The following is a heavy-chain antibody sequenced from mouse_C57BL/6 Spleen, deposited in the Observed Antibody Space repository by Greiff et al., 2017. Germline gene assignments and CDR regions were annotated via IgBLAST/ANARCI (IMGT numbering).Heavy chain of an antibody. J-gene: IGHJ1*03. CDR1: GYTFTDYY. V-gene: IGHV1-26*01. CDR2: INPNNGGT. Sequence: EVKLQQSGPELVKPGASVKISCKASGYTFTDYYMNWVKQSHGKSLEWIGDINPNNGGTSYNQKFKGKATLTVDKSSSTAYMELRSLTSEDSAVYYCARSRATVVANWYFDVWGTGTTVTVSS. D-gene: IGHD1-1*01. CDR3: ARSRATVVANWYFDV.